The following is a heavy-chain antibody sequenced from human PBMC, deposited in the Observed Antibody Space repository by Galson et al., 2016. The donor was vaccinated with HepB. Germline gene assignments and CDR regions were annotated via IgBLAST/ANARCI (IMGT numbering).Heavy chain of an antibody. D-gene: IGHD2-21*01. V-gene: IGHV5-10-1*01. CDR3: ARHPTPIVVGTTNGFDT. Sequence: QSGAEVKKPGESLRISCKASGYTFTTYWISWVRQMPGKSLEWIGRIDPSDSYTNYSPSFQGHVTISADKSFSTAYLQWSSLKASDTAMYFCARHPTPIVVGTTNGFDTWGQGTLVTVSS. J-gene: IGHJ5*02. CDR2: IDPSDSYT. CDR1: GYTFTTYW.